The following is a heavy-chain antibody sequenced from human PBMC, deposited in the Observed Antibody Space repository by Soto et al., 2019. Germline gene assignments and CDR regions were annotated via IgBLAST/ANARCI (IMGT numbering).Heavy chain of an antibody. Sequence: KTXGSLRLSCVGAGFTFRSYTMNWVRQAPGSGLEWVSGIRGFSPYTFYADSVKGRFTISRDNAKNSLYLQMNSLRAEDTAVYYCARDRGYDAHDYYYNAMDVWGQGPTVTVSS. CDR1: GFTFRSYT. J-gene: IGHJ6*02. CDR2: IRGFSPYT. CDR3: ARDRGYDAHDYYYNAMDV. V-gene: IGHV3-21*01. D-gene: IGHD2-15*01.